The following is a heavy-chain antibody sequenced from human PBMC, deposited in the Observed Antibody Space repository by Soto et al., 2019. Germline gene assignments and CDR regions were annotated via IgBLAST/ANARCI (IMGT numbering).Heavy chain of an antibody. CDR3: ARERGGYGLFDS. V-gene: IGHV4-30-2*01. CDR1: GGSISNPAYS. J-gene: IGHJ4*02. Sequence: SETLSLTCTVSGGSISNPAYSWSWIRQPPGKGLEWIGYIYPSGMPFYNPSLRSRVTISIDRSNDQFSLNLKSVTAADTAVYYCARERGGYGLFDSWGQGTLVTVSS. D-gene: IGHD5-18*01. CDR2: IYPSGMP.